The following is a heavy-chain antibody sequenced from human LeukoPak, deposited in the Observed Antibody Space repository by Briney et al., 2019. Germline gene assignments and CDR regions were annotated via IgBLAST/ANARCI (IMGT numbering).Heavy chain of an antibody. CDR1: GFTFSSYA. CDR3: ARVYGSGSYYNLNDY. J-gene: IGHJ4*02. CDR2: IYYSGST. D-gene: IGHD3-10*01. V-gene: IGHV4-39*01. Sequence: GSLRLSCAASGFTFSSYAMSWVRQPPGKGLEWIGSIYYSGSTYYNPSLKSRVTISVDTSKNQFSLKLSSVTAADTAVYYCARVYGSGSYYNLNDYWGQGTLVTVSS.